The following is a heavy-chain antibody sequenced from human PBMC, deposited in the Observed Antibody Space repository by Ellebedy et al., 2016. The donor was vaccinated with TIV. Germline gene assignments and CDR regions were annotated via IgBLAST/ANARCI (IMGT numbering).Heavy chain of an antibody. CDR1: GFTFSSYW. Sequence: GESLKISXAASGFTFSSYWMHWVRQAPGKGLVWVSRINSDGSSTSYADSVKGRFTISRDNAKNTLYLQMNSLRAEDTAVYYCARAQGVVPAAIDLLPRPGVYYMDVWGKGTTVTVSS. CDR3: ARAQGVVPAAIDLLPRPGVYYMDV. J-gene: IGHJ6*03. V-gene: IGHV3-74*01. D-gene: IGHD2-2*02. CDR2: INSDGSST.